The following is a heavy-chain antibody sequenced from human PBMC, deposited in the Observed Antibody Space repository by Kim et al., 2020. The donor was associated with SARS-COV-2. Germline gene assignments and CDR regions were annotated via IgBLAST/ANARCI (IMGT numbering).Heavy chain of an antibody. CDR2: IYYSGST. J-gene: IGHJ4*02. V-gene: IGHV4-31*03. CDR1: GGSISSGGYY. Sequence: SETLSLTCTVSGGSISSGGYYWSWIRQHPGKGLEWIGYIYYSGSTYYNPSLKSRVTISVDTSKNQFSLKLSSVTAADTAVYYCARISGITIFGVVITGPFDYWGQGTLVTVSS. D-gene: IGHD3-3*01. CDR3: ARISGITIFGVVITGPFDY.